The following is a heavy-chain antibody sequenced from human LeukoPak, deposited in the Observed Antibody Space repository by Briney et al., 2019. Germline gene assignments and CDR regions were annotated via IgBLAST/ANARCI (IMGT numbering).Heavy chain of an antibody. J-gene: IGHJ6*03. CDR3: ARTYYDFWSGGEGGSYYYYYMDV. CDR1: VGTFSRYA. V-gene: IGHV1-69*05. CDR2: IIPIFGTA. Sequence: ASVKVSCKASVGTFSRYAICWVRHAPGQGREWMGGIIPIFGTANYAQKFQGRVTITTDESTSTAYMELSSLRSEDTAVYYCARTYYDFWSGGEGGSYYYYYMDVWGKGTTVTVSS. D-gene: IGHD3-3*01.